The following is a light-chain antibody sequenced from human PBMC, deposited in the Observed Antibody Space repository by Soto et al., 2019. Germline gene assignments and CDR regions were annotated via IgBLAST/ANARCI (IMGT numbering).Light chain of an antibody. CDR3: QVWDSSSVV. CDR1: NIGSKS. CDR2: YDS. V-gene: IGLV3-21*04. Sequence: SYELTQPPSVSVARGKTARITCGGNNIGSKSVHWYQQKPGQAPVLVIYYDSDRPSGIPERFSGSNSGNTATLTISRVEAGDEADYYCQVWDSSSVVFGGGTKLTVL. J-gene: IGLJ2*01.